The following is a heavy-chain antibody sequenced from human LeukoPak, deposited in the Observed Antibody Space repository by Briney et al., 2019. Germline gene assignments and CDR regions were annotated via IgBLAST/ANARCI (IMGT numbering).Heavy chain of an antibody. D-gene: IGHD3-22*01. CDR2: IYPGDSDT. CDR3: ARPLDSSGA. V-gene: IGHV5-51*01. Sequence: GESLKISCKASGYSFTNYWIGWRRQMPGKGLEWMGTIYPGDSDTRYSPSFQGQVTISADKSISTAYLQWSSLKASDTAMYYCARPLDSSGAWGQGTLVTVSS. CDR1: GYSFTNYW. J-gene: IGHJ4*02.